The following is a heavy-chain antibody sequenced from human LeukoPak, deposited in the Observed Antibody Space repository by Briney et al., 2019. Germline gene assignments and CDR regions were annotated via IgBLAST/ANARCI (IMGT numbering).Heavy chain of an antibody. CDR1: GGSISSGGYY. J-gene: IGHJ5*02. V-gene: IGHV4-31*03. CDR2: IYYSGST. D-gene: IGHD1-26*01. CDR3: ARDREQPAGVNWFDP. Sequence: PSQTLSLTCTVSGGSISSGGYYWSWIRQHPGKGLEWIGCIYYSGSTYYNPSLKSRVTISVDTSKNQFSLKLSSVTAADTAVYYCARDREQPAGVNWFDPWGQGTLVTVSS.